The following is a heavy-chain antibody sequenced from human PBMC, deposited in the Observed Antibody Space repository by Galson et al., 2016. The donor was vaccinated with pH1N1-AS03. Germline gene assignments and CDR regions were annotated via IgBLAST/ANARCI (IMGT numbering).Heavy chain of an antibody. V-gene: IGHV3-30*14. CDR2: LSYDDTYK. D-gene: IGHD3/OR15-3a*01. Sequence: SLRLSCAASGFTLTNHPLHWVRQAPGKGLEWVAVLSYDDTYKYYAESVKGRFSIFRDMSDNTLYLQMGSLRPEDTAIYFCARGLRKPSQLWLLAPFDIWGQGTMVSVSS. CDR1: GFTLTNHP. CDR3: ARGLRKPSQLWLLAPFDI. J-gene: IGHJ3*02.